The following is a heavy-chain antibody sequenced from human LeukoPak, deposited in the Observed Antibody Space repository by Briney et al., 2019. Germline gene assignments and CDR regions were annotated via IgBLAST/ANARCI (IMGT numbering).Heavy chain of an antibody. Sequence: ASVKVSCKASGYTFTDYYMHWVRQAPGQGLEWMGWINPDSGGPKYQGRVTMTRDTSISTAYLELSRPKSDDTAVYYCARVSDDYCGSSGCHYGGAYWGQGTLVTVSS. J-gene: IGHJ4*02. CDR3: ARVSDDYCGSSGCHYGGAY. D-gene: IGHD3-22*01. CDR2: INPDSGGP. V-gene: IGHV1-2*02. CDR1: GYTFTDYY.